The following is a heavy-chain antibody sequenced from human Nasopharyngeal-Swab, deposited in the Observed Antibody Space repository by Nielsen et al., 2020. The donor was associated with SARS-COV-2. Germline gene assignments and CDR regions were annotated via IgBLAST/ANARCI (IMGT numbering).Heavy chain of an antibody. Sequence: SETLSLTCTVSGGSISSSSYYWGWIRQPPGKGLEWIGSIYYSGSTYYNPSLKSRVTISVDTSKNQFSLKLSSVTAADTAVYYCARERTDDNWFDPWGQGTLVTVSS. CDR3: ARERTDDNWFDP. CDR2: IYYSGST. CDR1: GGSISSSSYY. V-gene: IGHV4-39*02. J-gene: IGHJ5*02.